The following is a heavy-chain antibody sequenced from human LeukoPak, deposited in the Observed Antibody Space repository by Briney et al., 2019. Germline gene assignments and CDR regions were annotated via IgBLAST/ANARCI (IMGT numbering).Heavy chain of an antibody. CDR2: ISYSGNT. Sequence: SETLSLTCTVSGDSVSSGSFYWSWIRQPPGKGLEGIGFISYSGNTNYNPSLKSRVTISVDTSKIQFSLRLTSMTAADTAVYYCARGGAITGTRGIFDYWGQGTLVAVSS. CDR1: GDSVSSGSFY. J-gene: IGHJ4*02. V-gene: IGHV4-61*01. D-gene: IGHD1-7*01. CDR3: ARGGAITGTRGIFDY.